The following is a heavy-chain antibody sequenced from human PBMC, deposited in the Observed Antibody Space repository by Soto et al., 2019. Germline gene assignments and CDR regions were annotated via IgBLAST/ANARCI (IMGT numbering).Heavy chain of an antibody. D-gene: IGHD1-7*01. CDR3: ARDGTGTTSSYGMDV. J-gene: IGHJ6*02. CDR1: GFTFSSYA. CDR2: ISYDGSNK. V-gene: IGHV3-30-3*01. Sequence: GESLKISCAASGFTFSSYAMHWVRQAPGKGPEWVAVISYDGSNKYYADSVKGRFTISRDNSKNTLYLQMNSLRAEDTAVYYCARDGTGTTSSYGMDVWGQGTTVTVSS.